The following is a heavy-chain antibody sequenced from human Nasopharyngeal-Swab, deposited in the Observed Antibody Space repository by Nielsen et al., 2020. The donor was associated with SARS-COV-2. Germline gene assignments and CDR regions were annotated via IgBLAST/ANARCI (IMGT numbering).Heavy chain of an antibody. J-gene: IGHJ3*02. CDR2: IYYSGST. CDR1: GGSISSGDYY. D-gene: IGHD3-3*01. V-gene: IGHV4-30-4*01. Sequence: SETLSLTCTVSGGSISSGDYYWSWIRQPPGKGLEWIGYIYYSGSTYYNPSLKSRVTISVDTSKNQFSLKLSSVTAADTAVYYCASSSIFGVAHDAFDIWGQGTMVTVSS. CDR3: ASSSIFGVAHDAFDI.